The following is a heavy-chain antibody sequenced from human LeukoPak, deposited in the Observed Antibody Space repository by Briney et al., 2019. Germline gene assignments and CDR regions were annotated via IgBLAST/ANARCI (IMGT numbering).Heavy chain of an antibody. CDR2: IYSGGST. Sequence: GGSLRLSCAASGFTVSSNYMSWVRQAPGKGLEWVSVIYSGGSTYYADSVKGRSTISRDNSKNTLYLQMNSLRAEDTAVYYCARFKGNYYDSSGYSPYFDYWGQGTLVTVSS. J-gene: IGHJ4*02. CDR1: GFTVSSNY. CDR3: ARFKGNYYDSSGYSPYFDY. D-gene: IGHD3-22*01. V-gene: IGHV3-53*01.